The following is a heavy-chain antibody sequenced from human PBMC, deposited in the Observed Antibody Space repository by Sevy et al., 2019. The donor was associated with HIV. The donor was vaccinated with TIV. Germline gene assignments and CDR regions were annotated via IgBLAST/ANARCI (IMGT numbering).Heavy chain of an antibody. J-gene: IGHJ4*02. CDR2: IIPIFGTA. Sequence: ASVKVSCKASGGTFSSYAISWVRQAPGQGLEWMGGIIPIFGTANYAQKFQGRVTITADKPTSTAYMELSSLRSEDTAVYYCARDIRHYYDSSGYYSFFDYWGQGTLVTVSS. CDR3: ARDIRHYYDSSGYYSFFDY. D-gene: IGHD3-22*01. V-gene: IGHV1-69*06. CDR1: GGTFSSYA.